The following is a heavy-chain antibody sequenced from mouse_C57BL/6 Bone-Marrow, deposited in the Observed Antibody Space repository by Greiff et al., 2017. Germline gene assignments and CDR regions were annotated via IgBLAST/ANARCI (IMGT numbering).Heavy chain of an antibody. Sequence: VKLQQSGPELVKPGASVKLSCKASGYTFTSYDINWVKQRPGQGLEWIGWIYPGDGSTKYNEKVKGKATLTVDTSSSTAYMELHSLTSADAAVYCCARSKVDVSGGDWYFEVWGTGTTVTVSS. D-gene: IGHD1-3*01. J-gene: IGHJ1*03. CDR2: IYPGDGST. V-gene: IGHV1-85*01. CDR3: ARSKVDVSGGDWYFEV. CDR1: GYTFTSYD.